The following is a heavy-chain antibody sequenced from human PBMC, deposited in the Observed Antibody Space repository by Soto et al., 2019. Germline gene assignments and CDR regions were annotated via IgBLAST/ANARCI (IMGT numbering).Heavy chain of an antibody. CDR2: IYYSGST. V-gene: IGHV4-59*12. CDR3: ARETYGDYVGYFDP. CDR1: GGKIISYC. D-gene: IGHD4-17*01. J-gene: IGHJ5*02. Sequence: SEPMCVTRTVAGGKIISYCGSWISQQPGKGLEWIGYIYYSGSTNYNPSLKSRVTISVDRSKNQFSLKLSSVTAADTAVYYCARETYGDYVGYFDPWGQGIQVTVSS.